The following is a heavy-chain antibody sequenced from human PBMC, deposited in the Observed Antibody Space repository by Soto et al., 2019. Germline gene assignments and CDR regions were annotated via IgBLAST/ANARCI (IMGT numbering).Heavy chain of an antibody. CDR3: ATKRRYYYDTSGPDAFDI. D-gene: IGHD3-22*01. CDR2: INPNSGGT. J-gene: IGHJ3*02. CDR1: GYTFTGYY. Sequence: QVQLVQSGAEVKKPGASVKVSCKASGYTFTGYYIHWVRQAPGQGLEWMGWINPNSGGTDYSQKFQGWVTMTRDTSISTAYMELSRLRSDDTAVYYCATKRRYYYDTSGPDAFDIWGQGTMVTVSS. V-gene: IGHV1-2*04.